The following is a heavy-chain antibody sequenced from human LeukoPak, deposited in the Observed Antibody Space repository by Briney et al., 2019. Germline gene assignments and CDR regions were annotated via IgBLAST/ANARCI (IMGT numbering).Heavy chain of an antibody. D-gene: IGHD6-13*01. J-gene: IGHJ4*02. Sequence: GASVKVSCKASGYTFTSYTINWVRQAPGQGLEWMGWINTNTGNPTYAQGFTGRFVFSSDTSVNMAYLQISSLKSEDTAVYYCTSSAVGRADYWGQGTLVNVSS. CDR1: GYTFTSYT. CDR2: INTNTGNP. CDR3: TSSAVGRADY. V-gene: IGHV7-4-1*04.